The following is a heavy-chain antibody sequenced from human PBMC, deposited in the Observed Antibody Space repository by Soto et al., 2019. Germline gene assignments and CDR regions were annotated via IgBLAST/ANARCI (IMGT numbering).Heavy chain of an antibody. CDR2: ISSSSSYI. J-gene: IGHJ4*02. D-gene: IGHD6-13*01. CDR1: GFTFSSYS. V-gene: IGHV3-21*01. CDR3: ARDYSASFAAAGLYYFDY. Sequence: EVQLVESGGGLVKPGGSLRLSCAASGFTFSSYSMNWVRQAPGKGLEWVSSISSSSSYIYYADSVKGRFTISRENAKNSLYLQMNSLRAEDTAVYYCARDYSASFAAAGLYYFDYWGQGTLVTVSS.